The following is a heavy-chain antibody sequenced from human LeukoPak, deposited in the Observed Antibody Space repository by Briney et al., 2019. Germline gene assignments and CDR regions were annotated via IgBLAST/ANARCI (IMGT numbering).Heavy chain of an antibody. CDR3: ARGYYDSSGYLISYNWFDP. CDR2: IYYSGST. Sequence: SETLSLTCTVSGGSISHYSGSWIRQPPGKGLEWIGYIYYSGSTNYNPSLKSRVTISVDTSKNQFSLKLSSVTAADTTVYYCARGYYDSSGYLISYNWFDPWGQGTLVTVSS. CDR1: GGSISHYS. V-gene: IGHV4-59*01. J-gene: IGHJ5*02. D-gene: IGHD3-22*01.